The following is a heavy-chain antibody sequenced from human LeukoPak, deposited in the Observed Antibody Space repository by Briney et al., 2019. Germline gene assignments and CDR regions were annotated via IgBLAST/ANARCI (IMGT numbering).Heavy chain of an antibody. CDR1: GFTFSIYV. V-gene: IGHV3-23*01. J-gene: IGHJ3*02. CDR2: LSGRGGNS. Sequence: GGSLRLSCAASGFTFSIYVMSWVRQAPGKGLEWVSTLSGRGGNSYYADSVKGRFTISRDNSKNTLYLQMNSLRAEDTAVYYCARVAAYCSGSSCYLYAFDIWGQGTMVTVSS. CDR3: ARVAAYCSGSSCYLYAFDI. D-gene: IGHD2-15*01.